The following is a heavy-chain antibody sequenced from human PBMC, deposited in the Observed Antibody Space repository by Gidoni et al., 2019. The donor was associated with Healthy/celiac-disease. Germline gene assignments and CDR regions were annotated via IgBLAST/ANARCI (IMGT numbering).Heavy chain of an antibody. Sequence: QVQLVESGGGVVQPGRSLSLSGAASGFTFSSYGMHWVRQAPGKGLEWVAVIWYDGSNKYYADSVKGRFTISRDNSKNTLYLQMNSLRAEDTAVYYCARGSGSSSWSYYYYYGMDVWGQGTTVTVSS. CDR1: GFTFSSYG. CDR3: ARGSGSSSWSYYYYYGMDV. D-gene: IGHD6-13*01. V-gene: IGHV3-33*01. CDR2: IWYDGSNK. J-gene: IGHJ6*02.